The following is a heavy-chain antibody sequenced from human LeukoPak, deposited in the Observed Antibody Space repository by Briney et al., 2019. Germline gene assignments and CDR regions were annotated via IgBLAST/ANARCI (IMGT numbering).Heavy chain of an antibody. CDR2: INLSGST. CDR3: ARRIYSSSFYFDY. J-gene: IGHJ4*02. Sequence: SETLSLTCAVYGGTFSGYYWSWIRQPPGKGLEWIGEINLSGSTNYNPSLKSRVTISVDTSKNQFSLKLSSVTAADTAVYYCARRIYSSSFYFDYWGQGTLVTVSS. D-gene: IGHD6-6*01. V-gene: IGHV4-34*01. CDR1: GGTFSGYY.